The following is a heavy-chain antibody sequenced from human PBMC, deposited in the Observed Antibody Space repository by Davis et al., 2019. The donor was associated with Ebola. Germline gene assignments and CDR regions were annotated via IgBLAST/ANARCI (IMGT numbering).Heavy chain of an antibody. CDR3: ARVLIYGSGSYLFDY. V-gene: IGHV4-59*11. D-gene: IGHD3-10*01. CDR2: INNSGNI. CDR1: GGPISSHY. J-gene: IGHJ4*02. Sequence: MPSETLSLTCSVSGGPISSHYWSWIRQPPGKGLEWIGYINNSGNIKYNPSLKSRVTISVDTSKNQFSLQLSSVTAADTAVYYCARVLIYGSGSYLFDYWGQGSLVTVSS.